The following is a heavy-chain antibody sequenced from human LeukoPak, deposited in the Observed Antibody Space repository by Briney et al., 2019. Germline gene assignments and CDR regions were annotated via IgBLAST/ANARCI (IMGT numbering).Heavy chain of an antibody. CDR1: GGSISSGGYY. CDR3: ARDYGELGAFDI. J-gene: IGHJ3*02. CDR2: IYYSGST. V-gene: IGHV4-31*03. D-gene: IGHD3-10*01. Sequence: SQTLSLTCTVSGGSISSGGYYWSWIRQHPGKGLEWIGYIYYSGSTYYNPSLKSRVTISVDTSKNQFSLKLSSVTAADTAVYYCARDYGELGAFDIWGQGTMVTVSP.